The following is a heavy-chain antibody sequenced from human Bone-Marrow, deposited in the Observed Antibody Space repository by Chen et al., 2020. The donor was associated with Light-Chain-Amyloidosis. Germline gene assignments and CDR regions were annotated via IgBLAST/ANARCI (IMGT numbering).Heavy chain of an antibody. CDR3: ARDSGPFDY. Sequence: QVQVQESGPGLVKPSETLSLTCAVSAYSISSGYYWGWIRQPPGKGLEWIGSIRHSGTTYYNPSLKSRVTISVDTSKNQFSLKLTSVTAADTAVYYWARDSGPFDYWGQGTLVTVSS. CDR1: AYSISSGYY. J-gene: IGHJ4*02. CDR2: IRHSGTT. V-gene: IGHV4-38-2*02.